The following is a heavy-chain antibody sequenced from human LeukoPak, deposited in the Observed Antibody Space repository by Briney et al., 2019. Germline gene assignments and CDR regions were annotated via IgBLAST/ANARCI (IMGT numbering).Heavy chain of an antibody. D-gene: IGHD3-16*02. CDR2: IKSKVNGETT. CDR1: GFTFSNLW. Sequence: GGSLRLSCAASGFTFSNLWMTRVRQAPGKGLEWVGRIKSKVNGETTDYAAPVRGRFTVSRDDSKNTLYLQMNNLKTEDTAMYYCTTDVPYTSGGAIAYWGQGTLVTVSS. V-gene: IGHV3-15*01. CDR3: TTDVPYTSGGAIAY. J-gene: IGHJ4*02.